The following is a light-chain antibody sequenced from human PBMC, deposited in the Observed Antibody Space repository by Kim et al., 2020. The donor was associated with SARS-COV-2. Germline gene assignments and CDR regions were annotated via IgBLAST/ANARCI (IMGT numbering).Light chain of an antibody. CDR3: QQSYSPPFT. CDR2: AAS. CDR1: QSISSY. Sequence: GTVGDRGTITCRASQSISSYLNWYQQKPGKAPKLLIHAASSLQSGVPSRFSGSGSGTDFTLTISTLQLEDFATYYCQQSYSPPFTFGPGTKVDIK. V-gene: IGKV1-39*01. J-gene: IGKJ3*01.